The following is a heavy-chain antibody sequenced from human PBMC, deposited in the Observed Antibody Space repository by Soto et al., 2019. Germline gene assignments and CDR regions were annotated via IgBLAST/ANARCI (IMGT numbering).Heavy chain of an antibody. D-gene: IGHD3-9*01. V-gene: IGHV5-51*01. Sequence: GESLKISCKGLGNSFNNWIGWVRQMPGKGLEWVGIIYPGDSDTKYSPSLQGQVTISADTSISTAYLQWTSLKAPDTAMYYCAREGYDILTGYYKTYYYYGMDVWGQGTTVTV. CDR3: AREGYDILTGYYKTYYYYGMDV. CDR2: IYPGDSDT. J-gene: IGHJ6*02. CDR1: GNSFNNW.